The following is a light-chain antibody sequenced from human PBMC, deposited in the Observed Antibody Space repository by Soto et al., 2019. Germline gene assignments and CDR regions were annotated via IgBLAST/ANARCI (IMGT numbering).Light chain of an antibody. CDR3: QQYYTSPYT. CDR2: WAS. J-gene: IGKJ2*01. V-gene: IGKV4-1*01. Sequence: DIVMTQSPDSLTVSLGERATINCKSSQSVLYNSNNKNYLAWYQQKPGQPPKLLIYWASTRESGVPDRFSGSGSGTDFTLTISSLQAEDVAIYYCQQYYTSPYTFGQRTKLEIK. CDR1: QSVLYNSNNKNY.